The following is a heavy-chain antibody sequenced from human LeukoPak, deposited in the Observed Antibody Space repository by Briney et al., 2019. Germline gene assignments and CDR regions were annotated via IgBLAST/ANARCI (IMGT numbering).Heavy chain of an antibody. Sequence: ASVKVSCKASGYTFTGYYMQWVRQAPGQGLEWMGWINPNSGGTNYAQKFQGRVTMTRDTSISTAYMELSRLRSDDTAVYYCARDRYSGYDFGDYYYYMDVWGKGTTVTVPS. D-gene: IGHD5-12*01. CDR1: GYTFTGYY. V-gene: IGHV1-2*02. CDR2: INPNSGGT. J-gene: IGHJ6*03. CDR3: ARDRYSGYDFGDYYYYMDV.